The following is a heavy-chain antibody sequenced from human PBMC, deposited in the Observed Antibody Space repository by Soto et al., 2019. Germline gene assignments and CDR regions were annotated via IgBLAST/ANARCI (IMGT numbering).Heavy chain of an antibody. Sequence: EVQLLESGGGLVQPGGSLRLSCAASGFTFSSYAMSWVRQAPGKGLEWVSAISGSGGSTYYADSVKGRFTISRDNSKNTLYRQMNSLRAEDTAVYYCAKDPHSGSLLYYFDYWGQGTLVTVSS. J-gene: IGHJ4*02. CDR2: ISGSGGST. CDR1: GFTFSSYA. V-gene: IGHV3-23*01. CDR3: AKDPHSGSLLYYFDY. D-gene: IGHD1-26*01.